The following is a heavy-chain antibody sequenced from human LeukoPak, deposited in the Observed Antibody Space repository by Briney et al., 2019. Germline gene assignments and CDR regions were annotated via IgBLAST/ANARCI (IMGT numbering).Heavy chain of an antibody. V-gene: IGHV4-38-2*02. D-gene: IGHD6-13*01. CDR1: GYSISSTYC. J-gene: IGHJ6*02. CDR2: VCHSGST. CDR3: ARKGNYYYYGMDV. Sequence: SETLSLTCTVSGYSISSTYCWGWIRQPPGKGLEWIGRVCHSGSTYYNPSLKSRVSISVDTSQNQFSLKLSSLTAADTAVYYCARKGNYYYYGMDVWGQGTTVTVSS.